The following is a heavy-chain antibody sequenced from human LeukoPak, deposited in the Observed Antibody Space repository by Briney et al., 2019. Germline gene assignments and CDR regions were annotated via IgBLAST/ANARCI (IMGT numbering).Heavy chain of an antibody. V-gene: IGHV1-2*02. J-gene: IGHJ4*02. Sequence: ASVKVSCKASGYTFTGYYMHWVRQAPGQGLEWMGWINPHSGDTGYAQKFQGRVTMTRDMSITTTYMELTRLRSDDTAFYYCARWDGYSSSPDYWGQGSLVTVSS. CDR2: INPHSGDT. CDR3: ARWDGYSSSPDY. CDR1: GYTFTGYY. D-gene: IGHD6-13*01.